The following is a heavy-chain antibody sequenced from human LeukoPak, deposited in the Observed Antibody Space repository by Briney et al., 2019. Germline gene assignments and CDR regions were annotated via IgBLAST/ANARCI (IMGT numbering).Heavy chain of an antibody. CDR2: IKSKSDGGTT. J-gene: IGHJ4*02. CDR3: TTDLLDY. CDR1: GFTVSTAGFTFNNAW. V-gene: IGHV3-15*01. Sequence: GGSLRLSCAAAGFTVSTAGFTFNNAWMSWVRQAPGKGLEWVGPIKSKSDGGTTDYGAPVKGRFTFSRGDSKNTVYLQMNSLKSEDTAVYYCTTDLLDYWGQGTLVTVSS.